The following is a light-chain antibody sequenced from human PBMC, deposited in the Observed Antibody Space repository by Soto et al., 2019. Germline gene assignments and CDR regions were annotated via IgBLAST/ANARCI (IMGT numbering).Light chain of an antibody. CDR3: QQYGNSPPIT. CDR1: QSVSSNY. J-gene: IGKJ4*01. CDR2: GAS. V-gene: IGKV3-20*01. Sequence: EIVLTQSPGTLSLSPGERATLSCRASQSVSSNYLAWYQQKPGQAPRLLIYGASTRATGIPDRFSGSGSGTDSTLTISRLEPEDFAVYYCQQYGNSPPITFGGGTKVEIK.